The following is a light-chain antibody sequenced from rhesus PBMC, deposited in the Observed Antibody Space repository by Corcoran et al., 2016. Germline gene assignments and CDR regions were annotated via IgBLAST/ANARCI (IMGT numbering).Light chain of an antibody. CDR2: RAS. CDR1: QGISNW. V-gene: IGKV1-69*01. CDR3: QQHDNSPRT. J-gene: IGKJ1*01. Sequence: DIQMTQSPSSLSASVGDRVTITCRASQGISNWLAWYQQKPGKAPKLLIYRASHLETGVPSRFSGSGYGTDFTLTISSLQPEDIATYYCQQHDNSPRTFGQGTKVEIK.